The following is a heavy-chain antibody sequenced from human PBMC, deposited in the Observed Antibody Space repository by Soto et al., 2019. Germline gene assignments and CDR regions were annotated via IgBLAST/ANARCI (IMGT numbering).Heavy chain of an antibody. D-gene: IGHD1-7*01. J-gene: IGHJ5*02. CDR1: GFTFSSYS. CDR2: ISSSSSTI. CDR3: ARDINWNYANWFDP. V-gene: IGHV3-48*02. Sequence: GGSLRLSCAASGFTFSSYSMNWARQAPGKGLEWVSYISSSSSTIYYADSVKGRFTISRDNAKNSLYLQMNSLRDEDTAVYYCARDINWNYANWFDPWGQGTLVTVSS.